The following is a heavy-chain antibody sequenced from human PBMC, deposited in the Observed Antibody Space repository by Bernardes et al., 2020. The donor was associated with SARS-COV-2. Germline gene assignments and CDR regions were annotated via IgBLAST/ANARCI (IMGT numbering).Heavy chain of an antibody. CDR3: AKARITIFGVVTAIDFDY. V-gene: IGHV3-23*01. J-gene: IGHJ4*02. CDR1: GFTFSSYA. CDR2: ISGSGGST. D-gene: IGHD3-3*01. Sequence: SLRLSCAASGFTFSSYAMSWVRQAPGKGLEWVSAISGSGGSTYYADSVKGRFTISRDNSKNTLYLQMNSLRAEDTAVYYCAKARITIFGVVTAIDFDYWGQGTLVTVSS.